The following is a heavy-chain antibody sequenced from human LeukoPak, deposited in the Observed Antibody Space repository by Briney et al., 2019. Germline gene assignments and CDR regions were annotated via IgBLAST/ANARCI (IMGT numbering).Heavy chain of an antibody. CDR3: ASSTVVVPAARYYYYGMDV. J-gene: IGHJ6*02. D-gene: IGHD2-2*01. CDR1: GFTFSDYY. V-gene: IGHV3-11*01. CDR2: ISSSGSTI. Sequence: GGSLRLSCAASGFTFSDYYMSWIRQAPGKGLEWVSYISSSGSTIYYADSVKGRFTISRDNAKNSLYLRMNSLRAEDTAVYYCASSTVVVPAARYYYYGMDVWGQGTTVTVSS.